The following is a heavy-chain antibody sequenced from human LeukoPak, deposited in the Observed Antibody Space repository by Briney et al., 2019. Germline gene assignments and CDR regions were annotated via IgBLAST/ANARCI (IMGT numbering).Heavy chain of an antibody. CDR3: ARGPYTSGWWRSYFDY. J-gene: IGHJ4*02. Sequence: GGSLRLSCAASGFTVSSNYMSWVRQAPGKGLEWVSVIYCGDNTYYADSVKGRFTISRDNSKNTLYLQMNSLRAEDTAVYYCARGPYTSGWWRSYFDYWGQGTLVTVSS. CDR2: IYCGDNT. CDR1: GFTVSSNY. D-gene: IGHD6-19*01. V-gene: IGHV3-53*01.